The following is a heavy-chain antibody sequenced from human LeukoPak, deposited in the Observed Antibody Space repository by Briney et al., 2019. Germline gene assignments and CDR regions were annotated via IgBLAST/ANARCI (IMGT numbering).Heavy chain of an antibody. CDR2: FDPEDGET. CDR3: ARDCPSGISWFGYFDY. J-gene: IGHJ4*02. Sequence: ASVKVSCKVSGYTLTELSMHWVRQAPGKGLEWMGGFDPEDGETIYAQKFQGRVTMTEDTSTDTAYMELSSLRSEDTAVYYCARDCPSGISWFGYFDYWGQGTLVTVSS. V-gene: IGHV1-24*01. D-gene: IGHD3-10*01. CDR1: GYTLTELS.